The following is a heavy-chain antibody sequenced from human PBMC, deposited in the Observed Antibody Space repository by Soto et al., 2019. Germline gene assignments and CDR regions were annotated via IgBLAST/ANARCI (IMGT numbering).Heavy chain of an antibody. CDR1: GASVSSDNNY. J-gene: IGHJ4*02. CDR3: SGVYGDYWVGY. D-gene: IGHD4-17*01. V-gene: IGHV4-39*01. CDR2: IYYSGST. Sequence: LSLTCTVSGASVSSDNNYWNWIRQSPGKGLECIGFIYYSGSTYYNPSLKSRVTISVDTSKNQFSLKLSSVTAADTAVYYCSGVYGDYWVGYWGQGTLVTVSS.